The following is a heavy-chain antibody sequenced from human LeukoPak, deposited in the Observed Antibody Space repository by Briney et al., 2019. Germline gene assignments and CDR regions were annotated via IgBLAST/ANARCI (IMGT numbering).Heavy chain of an antibody. Sequence: SETLPLTCRVSGGPTRSYFWTWIRQPPGKGLEWIGYIYDSGSTNYNPSLKSRVTISVDTSKNHFSLKLRSVTAADTAVYYCARSKWGYAFEIWGQGTMVTVSS. V-gene: IGHV4-59*01. CDR3: ARSKWGYAFEI. J-gene: IGHJ3*02. CDR2: IYDSGST. CDR1: GGPTRSYF. D-gene: IGHD7-27*01.